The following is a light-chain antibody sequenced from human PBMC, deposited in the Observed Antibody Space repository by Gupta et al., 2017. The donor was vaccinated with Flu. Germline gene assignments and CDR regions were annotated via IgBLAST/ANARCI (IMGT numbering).Light chain of an antibody. CDR2: DVN. Sequence: FMLTQPHSVSESPGKTVTIYCTRSSGSLATNYVQWSLLLPASPPSTVIYDVNQRHSTVPERCSGSIDRSSNSASPTISGLNTEDGADYYCQAYDSSNRWVFGGGTKL. J-gene: IGLJ3*02. CDR1: SGSLATNY. V-gene: IGLV6-57*01. CDR3: QAYDSSNRWV.